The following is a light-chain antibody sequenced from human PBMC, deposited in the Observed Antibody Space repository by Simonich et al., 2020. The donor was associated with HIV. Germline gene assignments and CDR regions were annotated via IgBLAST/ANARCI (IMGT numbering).Light chain of an antibody. V-gene: IGLV2-14*01. J-gene: IGLJ2*01. CDR3: SSYTTSSLI. CDR1: SSDVGANNF. CDR2: DVS. Sequence: QSALTQPASVSGSPGQSITISCTGTSSDVGANNFVSWYQQYPGKAPKLIIFDVSKPPSGVSNRFSGPKSDNTASLTISGLQAEDEADYYCSSYTTSSLIFGGGTKLTVL.